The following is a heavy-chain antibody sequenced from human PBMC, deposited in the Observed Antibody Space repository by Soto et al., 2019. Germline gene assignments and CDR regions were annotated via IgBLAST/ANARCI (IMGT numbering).Heavy chain of an antibody. J-gene: IGHJ5*02. CDR3: ARGPLSAVGWFDP. Sequence: QVQLVQSGAEEKKPGASVKVSCKASGYTFTSYAMHWVRQAPGQRLEWMGWINAGNGNTKYSQKFQGRVTITRDTSASTAYMELSSLRSEDTAVYYCARGPLSAVGWFDPWGQGTLVTVSS. CDR1: GYTFTSYA. V-gene: IGHV1-3*05. D-gene: IGHD1-26*01. CDR2: INAGNGNT.